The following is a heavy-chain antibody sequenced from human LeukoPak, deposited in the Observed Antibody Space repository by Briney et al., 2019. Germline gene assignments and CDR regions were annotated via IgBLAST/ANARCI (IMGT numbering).Heavy chain of an antibody. CDR3: ARDFYGY. CDR2: ISYDGSNK. V-gene: IGHV3-30*04. D-gene: IGHD2/OR15-2a*01. CDR1: GLTFSSYA. J-gene: IGHJ4*02. Sequence: SGGSLRLSCAASGLTFSSYAMHWVRQASGKGLEWVAVISYDGSNKYYADSVKGRFTISRDNSKNTLYLQMNSLRAEDTAVYYCARDFYGYWGQGTLVTVSS.